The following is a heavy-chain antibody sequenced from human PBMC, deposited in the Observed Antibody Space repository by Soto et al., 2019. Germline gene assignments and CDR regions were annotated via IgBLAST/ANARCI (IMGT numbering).Heavy chain of an antibody. V-gene: IGHV5-51*01. Sequence: GESLKISCKGSGYSFTSYWIGWVRQMPGKGLEWMGIIYPGDSDTRHSPSFQGQVTISADKSISTAYLQWSSLKASDTAMYYCARTLIAAYYYYGMDVWGQGTTVTVSS. J-gene: IGHJ6*02. CDR1: GYSFTSYW. CDR3: ARTLIAAYYYYGMDV. D-gene: IGHD6-6*01. CDR2: IYPGDSDT.